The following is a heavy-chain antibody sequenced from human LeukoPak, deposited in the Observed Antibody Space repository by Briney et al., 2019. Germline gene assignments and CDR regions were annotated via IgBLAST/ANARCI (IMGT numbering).Heavy chain of an antibody. D-gene: IGHD2-2*01. J-gene: IGHJ4*02. V-gene: IGHV3-30-3*01. CDR2: ISYDGSNK. CDR1: GFTFSSYA. Sequence: GGSLRLSCAASGFTFSSYAMHWVRQAPGKGLEWVAVISYDGSNKYYADSAKGRFTISRDNSKNTLYLQMNSLRAEDTAVYYCATPGVYCSSTSCLFDYWGQGTLVTVSS. CDR3: ATPGVYCSSTSCLFDY.